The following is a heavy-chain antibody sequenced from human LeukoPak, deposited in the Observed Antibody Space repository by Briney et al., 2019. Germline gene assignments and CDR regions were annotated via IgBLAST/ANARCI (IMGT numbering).Heavy chain of an antibody. V-gene: IGHV3-21*01. CDR1: GFTFSSYS. CDR2: ISSSSSYI. D-gene: IGHD5-12*01. Sequence: GGSLRLSCAASGFTFSSYSMNWVRQAPGKGLEWVSSISSSSSYIYYADSVKGRFTISRDNAKNSLYLQMNSLRAEDTALYYGARGVRGYRGYDYGYWGQGTLVTVSS. CDR3: ARGVRGYRGYDYGY. J-gene: IGHJ4*02.